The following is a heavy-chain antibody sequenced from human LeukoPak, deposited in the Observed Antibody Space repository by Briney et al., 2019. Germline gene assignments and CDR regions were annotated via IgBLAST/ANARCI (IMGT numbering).Heavy chain of an antibody. CDR1: GFTFSSYS. CDR3: ARDKVHSGSPAWAFDI. CDR2: ISSSSSYI. V-gene: IGHV3-21*01. D-gene: IGHD1-26*01. J-gene: IGHJ3*02. Sequence: PGGSLGLSCAASGFTFSSYSMNWVRQAPGKGLEWVSSISSSSSYIYYADSVKGRFTISRDNAKNSLYLQMNSLRAEDTAVYYCARDKVHSGSPAWAFDIWGQGTMVTVSS.